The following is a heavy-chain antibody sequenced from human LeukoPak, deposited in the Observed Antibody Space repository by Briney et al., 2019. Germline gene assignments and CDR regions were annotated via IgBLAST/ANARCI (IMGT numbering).Heavy chain of an antibody. CDR2: IIPIFGTA. CDR3: ARATIFGVVIYAFDI. V-gene: IGHV1-69*01. D-gene: IGHD3-3*01. Sequence: SVKVSCKASGGTFSSYAISWVRQAPGQGLEWMGGIIPIFGTANYAQKFQGRVTITADESTSTAYIELSSLRSEDTAVYYCARATIFGVVIYAFDIWGQGTMVTVSS. J-gene: IGHJ3*02. CDR1: GGTFSSYA.